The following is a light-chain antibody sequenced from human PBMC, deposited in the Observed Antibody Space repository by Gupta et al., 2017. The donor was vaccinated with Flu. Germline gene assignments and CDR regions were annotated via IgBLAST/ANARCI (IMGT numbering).Light chain of an antibody. J-gene: IGLJ2*01. CDR1: GRIR. CDR3: QVWDRRSENLL. V-gene: IGLV3-21*04. CDR2: KDS. Sequence: GRIRVHWYQHKPGQAPVLVMYKDSDRPSGIPARFSGGNSGDTATLTISGVEAGDEATYYCQVWDRRSENLLFGGGTRLTV.